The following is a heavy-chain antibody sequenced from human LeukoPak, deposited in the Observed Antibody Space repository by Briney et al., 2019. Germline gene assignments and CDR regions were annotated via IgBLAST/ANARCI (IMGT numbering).Heavy chain of an antibody. CDR2: IRYDGSNK. V-gene: IGHV3-30*02. CDR3: ARPIQLWDTIDY. D-gene: IGHD5-18*01. J-gene: IGHJ4*02. CDR1: EFTFSNYG. Sequence: GGSLRLSCAAPEFTFSNYGMHWVRQDPGKGLEWVAFIRYDGSNKYYADSVKGRFTISRDNSKNTVYLQMNSLRAEDTAVYYCARPIQLWDTIDYWGQGTLVTVSS.